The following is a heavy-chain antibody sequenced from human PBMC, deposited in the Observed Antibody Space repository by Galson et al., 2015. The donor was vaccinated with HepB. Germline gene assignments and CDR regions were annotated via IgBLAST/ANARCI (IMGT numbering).Heavy chain of an antibody. V-gene: IGHV1-46*01. J-gene: IGHJ6*02. CDR3: ARDLRTTMILEDYFYYYGMDV. CDR2: INPSGGST. D-gene: IGHD4-11*01. CDR1: GYTFTDCY. Sequence: SVKVSCKASGYTFTDCYMHWVRQAPGQGLEWMGIINPSGGSTNYAQKFQGRVTMTRDTSTSTVYMELSSLRSEDTAVYFCARDLRTTMILEDYFYYYGMDVWGQGTTVTVS.